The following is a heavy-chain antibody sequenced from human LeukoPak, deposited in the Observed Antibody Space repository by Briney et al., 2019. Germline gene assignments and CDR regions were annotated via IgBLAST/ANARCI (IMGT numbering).Heavy chain of an antibody. V-gene: IGHV4-59*01. CDR2: MYYSGSA. CDR1: GPSISTYY. J-gene: IGHJ4*02. D-gene: IGHD3-10*02. Sequence: SETLSLTCSVSGPSISTYYWSWIRQSPGKGLEWLGYMYYSGSANYNPSLKSRVTISIDTSKNQFSLRLSSVTAADTAVYYCATYHFRGDTSHYFDYWGQGTLVTASS. CDR3: ATYHFRGDTSHYFDY.